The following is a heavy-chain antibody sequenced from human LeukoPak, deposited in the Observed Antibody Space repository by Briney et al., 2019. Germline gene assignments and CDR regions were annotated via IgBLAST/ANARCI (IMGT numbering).Heavy chain of an antibody. CDR3: AREGGNLGLTYYFDF. CDR1: GYTLTELS. D-gene: IGHD4-23*01. Sequence: ASEKVSCKVSGYTLTELSIHWVRQAPGKGLEWMGGFDPEDGETIYVQKFQGRVTMTEDTSTDTAYMELSSLRSEDTAVYYCAREGGNLGLTYYFDFWGQGTLVTVSS. V-gene: IGHV1-24*01. CDR2: FDPEDGET. J-gene: IGHJ4*02.